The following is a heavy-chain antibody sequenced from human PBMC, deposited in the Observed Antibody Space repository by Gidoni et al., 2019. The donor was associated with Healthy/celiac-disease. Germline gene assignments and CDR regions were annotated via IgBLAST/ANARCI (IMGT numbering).Heavy chain of an antibody. Sequence: QVQLVQSGAEVKKPGSSVKVSCKASGGTFSSYAISWVRQAPGHGLEWMGRIIPIFSIANYAQKFQGRVTITADKSTSTAYMELSSLRSEDTAVYYCASKSAGYSGYDMGFDYWGQGTLVTVSS. CDR2: IIPIFSIA. J-gene: IGHJ4*02. CDR3: ASKSAGYSGYDMGFDY. D-gene: IGHD5-12*01. V-gene: IGHV1-69*04. CDR1: GGTFSSYA.